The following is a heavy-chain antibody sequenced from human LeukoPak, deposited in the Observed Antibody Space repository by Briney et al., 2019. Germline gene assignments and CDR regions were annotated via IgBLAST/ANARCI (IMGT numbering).Heavy chain of an antibody. J-gene: IGHJ6*02. D-gene: IGHD5-18*01. CDR1: GGTFSSSA. V-gene: IGHV1-69*04. CDR2: IIPVLNIT. Sequence: SVKVSCKTSGGTFSSSAITWVRQPPGQGLEWMGRIIPVLNITTYAQKFQGRVTITADTSTSTVYMELSSLRSEETAVYYCAKDQGLTAPPPYGLDVWGQGTTVIVTS. CDR3: AKDQGLTAPPPYGLDV.